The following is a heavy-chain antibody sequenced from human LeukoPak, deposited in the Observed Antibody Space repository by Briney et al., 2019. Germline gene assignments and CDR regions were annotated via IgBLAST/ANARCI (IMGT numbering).Heavy chain of an antibody. V-gene: IGHV1-69*05. CDR1: GSTFSSYA. D-gene: IGHD2-2*01. CDR2: IIPIYGTA. Sequence: ASVKVSCKASGSTFSSYAISWVRQAPGQGLEWMEGIIPIYGTANYAQKFQGRVTITTDESTSTAYMELSSLRSEDTAVYYCARERDECSSTGCLGMDYWGQGTLVTVSS. J-gene: IGHJ4*02. CDR3: ARERDECSSTGCLGMDY.